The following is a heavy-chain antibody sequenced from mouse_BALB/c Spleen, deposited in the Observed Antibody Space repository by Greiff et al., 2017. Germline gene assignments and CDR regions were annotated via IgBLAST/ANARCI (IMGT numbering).Heavy chain of an antibody. V-gene: IGHV1S81*02. D-gene: IGHD2-10*01. J-gene: IGHJ1*01. CDR1: GYTFTSYY. CDR3: TRSPTYWYFDV. CDR2: INPSNGGT. Sequence: QVQLQQSGAELVKPGASVKLSCKASGYTFTSYYMYWVKQRPGQGLEWIGEINPSNGGTNFNEKFKSKATLTVDKSSSTAYMQLSSLTSEDSAVYYCTRSPTYWYFDVWGAGTTVTVSS.